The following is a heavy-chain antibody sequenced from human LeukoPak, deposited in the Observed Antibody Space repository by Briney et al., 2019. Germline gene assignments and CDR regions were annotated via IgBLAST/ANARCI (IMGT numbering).Heavy chain of an antibody. V-gene: IGHV1-2*02. Sequence: GASVKVSCKASGYTFTGYYMHWVRQAPGQGLEWVGWINPNSGGTNYAQKFQGRVTMTRDTSISTAYMELSRLRSDDTAVYYCARVSDTAMVKGWFDPWGQGTLVTVSS. CDR1: GYTFTGYY. J-gene: IGHJ5*02. CDR3: ARVSDTAMVKGWFDP. CDR2: INPNSGGT. D-gene: IGHD5-18*01.